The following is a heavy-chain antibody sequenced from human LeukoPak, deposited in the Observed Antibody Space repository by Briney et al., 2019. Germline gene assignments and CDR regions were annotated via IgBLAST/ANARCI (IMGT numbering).Heavy chain of an antibody. CDR1: GGTFSSYA. Sequence: GASVKVSYKASGGTFSSYAISWVRQAPGQGLEWMGGIIPIFGTANYAQKFQGRVTITADESTSTAYMELSSLRSEDTAVYYCARDGPYGDRTFDYWGQGTLVTVSS. D-gene: IGHD4-17*01. CDR3: ARDGPYGDRTFDY. J-gene: IGHJ4*02. V-gene: IGHV1-69*13. CDR2: IIPIFGTA.